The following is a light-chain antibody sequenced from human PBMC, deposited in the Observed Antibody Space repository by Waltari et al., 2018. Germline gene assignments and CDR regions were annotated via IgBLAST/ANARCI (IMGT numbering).Light chain of an antibody. V-gene: IGKV1-39*01. CDR1: QSISSY. J-gene: IGKJ1*01. Sequence: DIQMTQSPSSLSASVGDRVTITCRASQSISSYLNWYQQKPGKAPKLLIYAASSLQSGVPSRFSDSGSGTDFTLTISSLQPEDFATYYCQQSYSTLTWTFGQGTKVEIK. CDR2: AAS. CDR3: QQSYSTLTWT.